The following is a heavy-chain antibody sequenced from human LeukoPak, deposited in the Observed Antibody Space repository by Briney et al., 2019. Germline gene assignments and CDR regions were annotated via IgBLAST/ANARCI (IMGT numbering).Heavy chain of an antibody. CDR2: INHSEST. CDR1: GGSFSGYY. Sequence: PSETLSLTCAVYGGSFSGYYWSWIRQPPGKGLEWIGEINHSESTNYNPSLKSRVTMSVDTSKNQFSLKLSSVTAADTAVYYCASIFPQPNQSWFDPWGQGTLVTVSS. D-gene: IGHD3-3*01. J-gene: IGHJ5*02. CDR3: ASIFPQPNQSWFDP. V-gene: IGHV4-34*01.